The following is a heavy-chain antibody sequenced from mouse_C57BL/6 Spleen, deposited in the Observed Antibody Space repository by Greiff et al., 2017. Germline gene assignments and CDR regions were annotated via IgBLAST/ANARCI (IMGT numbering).Heavy chain of an antibody. CDR3: TRWDIYYAMDY. CDR2: IYPGNSDT. J-gene: IGHJ4*01. D-gene: IGHD3-3*01. V-gene: IGHV1-5*01. CDR1: GYKFTSYW. Sequence: VQLQQSGTVLARPGASVKMSCKTSGYKFTSYWMHWVKQRPGQGLEWIGAIYPGNSDTSYNQKFKGKAKLTAVTSASTAYMERSSLTKEDSAVYYCTRWDIYYAMDYGGQGTSVTVSS.